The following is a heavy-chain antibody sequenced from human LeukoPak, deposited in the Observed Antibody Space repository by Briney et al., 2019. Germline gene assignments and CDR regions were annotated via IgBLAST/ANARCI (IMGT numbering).Heavy chain of an antibody. CDR1: GGSISSSSYY. CDR3: AREVGGRDIVVVPAAVYFDY. V-gene: IGHV4-39*07. D-gene: IGHD2-2*01. J-gene: IGHJ4*02. CDR2: IYYSGST. Sequence: SETLSLTCTVSGGSISSSSYYWGWIRQPPGKGLEWIGSIYYSGSTYYNPSLKSRVTISVDTSKNQFSLKLSSVTAADTAVYYCAREVGGRDIVVVPAAVYFDYWGQGTLVTVSS.